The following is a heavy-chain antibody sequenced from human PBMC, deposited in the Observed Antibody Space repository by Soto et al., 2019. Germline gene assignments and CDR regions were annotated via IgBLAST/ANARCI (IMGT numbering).Heavy chain of an antibody. V-gene: IGHV4-59*01. CDR2: IYYSGST. CDR3: ARDLPGDYYDSSAYYADAFDI. Sequence: QVQLQESGPGLVKPSETLSLTCTVSGGSISNYYWSWIRQPPGKGLEWIGYIYYSGSTNYNPSLKSRVTISVDKSKNQFSLKLSSLTAADTAVYYCARDLPGDYYDSSAYYADAFDIWGQGTMVTVSS. J-gene: IGHJ3*02. CDR1: GGSISNYY. D-gene: IGHD3-22*01.